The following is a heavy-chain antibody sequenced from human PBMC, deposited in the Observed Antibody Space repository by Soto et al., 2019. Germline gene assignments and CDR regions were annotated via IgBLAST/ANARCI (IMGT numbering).Heavy chain of an antibody. V-gene: IGHV1-3*01. CDR1: GYSFTSYA. D-gene: IGHD2-2*03. J-gene: IGHJ4*02. CDR3: ARDGYCTSTSCRYYYDY. CDR2: VNADNGNT. Sequence: ASVKVSCKASGYSFTSYAMHWVRQAPGQRLEWMGWVNADNGNTKYSQKFQGRVTITRDTSASTVYMGLSSLRSEDTAVYFCARDGYCTSTSCRYYYDYWGQGTLVTV.